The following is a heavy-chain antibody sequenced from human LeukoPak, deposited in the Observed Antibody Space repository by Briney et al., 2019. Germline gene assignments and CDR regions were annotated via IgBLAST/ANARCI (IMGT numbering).Heavy chain of an antibody. CDR1: GFTFSSYN. V-gene: IGHV3-21*01. CDR3: ATSLRTGGIFDY. J-gene: IGHJ4*02. Sequence: KSGGSLTLSCGASGFTFSSYNMNWARHARGKRLEWVSSISSSGSYIYYAASVKGRFTISRGNAKNSLYLQMNGLRAEDTAVYYCATSLRTGGIFDYWGQGTLVTVSS. CDR2: ISSSGSYI. D-gene: IGHD2-15*01.